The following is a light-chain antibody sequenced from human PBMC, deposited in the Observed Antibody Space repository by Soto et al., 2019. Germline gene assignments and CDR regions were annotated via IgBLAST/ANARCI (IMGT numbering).Light chain of an antibody. CDR1: QSIGGNY. Sequence: EIVLTQSPGTLSLSPGERATLSCRASQSIGGNYLAWYHHKPGQAPRLLIFGASSRATGIPDRFSGSVSGTDFTLTISRLEPEDFAVYYCQQYGGSPTFGGGTKVEIK. CDR3: QQYGGSPT. V-gene: IGKV3-20*01. J-gene: IGKJ4*01. CDR2: GAS.